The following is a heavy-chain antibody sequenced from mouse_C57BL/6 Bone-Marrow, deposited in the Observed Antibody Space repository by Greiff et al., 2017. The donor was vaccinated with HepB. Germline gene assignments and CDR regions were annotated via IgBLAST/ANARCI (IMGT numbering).Heavy chain of an antibody. V-gene: IGHV10-1*01. CDR2: IRSKSNNYAT. D-gene: IGHD2-5*01. CDR1: GFSFNTYA. Sequence: EVMLVESGGGLVQPKGSLKLSCAASGFSFNTYAMNWVRQAPGKGLEWVARIRSKSNNYATYYADSVKDRFTISRDDSESMLYLQMNNLKTEDTAMYYCVRAYYSNYVSAMDYWGQGTSVTVSS. J-gene: IGHJ4*01. CDR3: VRAYYSNYVSAMDY.